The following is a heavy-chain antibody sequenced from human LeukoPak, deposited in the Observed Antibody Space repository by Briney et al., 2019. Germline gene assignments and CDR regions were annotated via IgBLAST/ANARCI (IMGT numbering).Heavy chain of an antibody. J-gene: IGHJ6*03. CDR1: GYTFTSYY. CDR2: INPSGGST. V-gene: IGHV1-46*01. D-gene: IGHD5-18*01. CDR3: ARDQDTYYYYYYMDV. Sequence: ASVKVSCKASGYTFTSYYMHWVRQAPGQGLEWMGIINPSGGSTSYAQKFQGRVTMTRDMSTSTVYMELSSLRSEDTAVYYCARDQDTYYYYYYMDVWGKGTTVTVSS.